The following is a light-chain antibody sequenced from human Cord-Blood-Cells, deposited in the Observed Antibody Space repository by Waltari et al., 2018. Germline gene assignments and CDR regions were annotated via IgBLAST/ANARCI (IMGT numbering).Light chain of an antibody. CDR3: MQALQTPPWT. CDR2: LGS. V-gene: IGKV2-28*01. CDR1: QSLLHSNGYNY. Sequence: DIVMTQSPLSLPVTPGEPASISCRSSQSLLHSNGYNYLDWYLQKPGQSPQLLIYLGSNRASGVPERFSGSGSGTGFTLKISRVEAEDVGVYYCMQALQTPPWTFGQGTKVEIK. J-gene: IGKJ1*01.